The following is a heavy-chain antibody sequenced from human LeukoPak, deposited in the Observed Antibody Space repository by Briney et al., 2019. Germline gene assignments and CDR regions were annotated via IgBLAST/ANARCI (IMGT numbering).Heavy chain of an antibody. Sequence: PGGSLRLSCAASGFTFSSYSMNWVRQAPGKGLEWLSYISSTSTTIYYADSVKGRFTISRDNAKNSLYLQMNSLRAEDTAVYYCARDFYSGSLERRALNDYWGQGTLVTVSS. CDR2: ISSTSTTI. CDR1: GFTFSSYS. V-gene: IGHV3-48*01. CDR3: ARDFYSGSLERRALNDY. D-gene: IGHD4-23*01. J-gene: IGHJ4*02.